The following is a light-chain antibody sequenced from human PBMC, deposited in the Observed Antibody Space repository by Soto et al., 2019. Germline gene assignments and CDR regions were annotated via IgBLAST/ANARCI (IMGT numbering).Light chain of an antibody. CDR1: SSDVGGYNY. CDR2: DVS. CDR3: SAYYTSSTV. Sequence: QSALTQPAAVSGSPGQSITISCTGTSSDVGGYNYVSWYQQHPGKAPQLIIYDVSDRPSGVSNRFSGSKSGNTASLTISALQADDQADYYSSAYYTSSTVFGTGTKLTVL. J-gene: IGLJ1*01. V-gene: IGLV2-14*03.